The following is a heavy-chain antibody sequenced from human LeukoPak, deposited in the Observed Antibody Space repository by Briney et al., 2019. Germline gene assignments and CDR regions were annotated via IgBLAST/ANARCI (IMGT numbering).Heavy chain of an antibody. CDR3: AAQDSGALDY. D-gene: IGHD4-17*01. V-gene: IGHV4-59*01. CDR1: GGSISSYY. Sequence: SETLSLTCTVSGGSISSYYWSWIRQPPGKGLEWIGYIYYSGSTNYNPSLRSRVTISVDTSKNQFSLKLSSVTAADTAVYYCAAQDSGALDYWGQGTLVTVSS. J-gene: IGHJ4*02. CDR2: IYYSGST.